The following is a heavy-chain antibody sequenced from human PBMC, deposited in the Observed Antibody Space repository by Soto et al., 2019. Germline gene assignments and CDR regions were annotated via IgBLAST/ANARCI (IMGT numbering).Heavy chain of an antibody. D-gene: IGHD1-20*01. V-gene: IGHV1-69*01. CDR1: GGTFSGYA. CDR3: AKDPRSITGTTSSEDFQQ. Sequence: QAQLMQSGAEVKKPGSSVKVSCKASGGTFSGYAISWVRQAPGQGLEWMGGTIPVLGITNYAQKFQGRITIAADESTGTAHMDLRSLSSEDTAVYYCAKDPRSITGTTSSEDFQQWGQGTLVTVSS. CDR2: TIPVLGIT. J-gene: IGHJ1*01.